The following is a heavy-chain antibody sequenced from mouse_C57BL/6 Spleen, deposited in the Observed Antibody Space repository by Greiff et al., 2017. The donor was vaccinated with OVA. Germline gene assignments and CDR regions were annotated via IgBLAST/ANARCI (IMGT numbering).Heavy chain of an antibody. D-gene: IGHD2-5*01. Sequence: VQLQQSGAELVRPGTSVKVSCKASGYAFTNYLIEWVKQRPGQGLEWIGVINPGSGGTNYNEKFKGKATLTADKSSSTAYMQLSSLTSEDSAVYFCAREGAYYSNPLDYWGQGTTLTVSS. CDR3: AREGAYYSNPLDY. CDR1: GYAFTNYL. J-gene: IGHJ2*01. CDR2: INPGSGGT. V-gene: IGHV1-54*01.